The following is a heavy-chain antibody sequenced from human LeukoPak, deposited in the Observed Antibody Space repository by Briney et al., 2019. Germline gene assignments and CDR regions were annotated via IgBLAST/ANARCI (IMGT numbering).Heavy chain of an antibody. D-gene: IGHD3-10*01. CDR3: AGDPNSGDLGF. Sequence: PGGSLRLSCTVSGFTLSSYEMTWFRQAPGKGLEWVSSIGYGGADSHYADSVKGRFTVSRDNAKKSLYLQMNSLRAEDTAVYYCAGDPNSGDLGFWGPGTLVTVSS. V-gene: IGHV3-23*01. CDR2: IGYGGADS. J-gene: IGHJ4*02. CDR1: GFTLSSYE.